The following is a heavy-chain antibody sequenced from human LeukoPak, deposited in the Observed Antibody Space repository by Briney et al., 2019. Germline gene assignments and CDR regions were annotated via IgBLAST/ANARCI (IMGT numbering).Heavy chain of an antibody. Sequence: GASVKVSCKASGYTFTGYYMHWVRQAPGQGREWMGGINPNSGGTNYAQKFQGRVTMTRDTSISTAYMELSRLRSDDTAVYYCAIPLDIMTTVTTLDYWGQGTLVTASS. CDR3: AIPLDIMTTVTTLDY. CDR1: GYTFTGYY. V-gene: IGHV1-2*02. J-gene: IGHJ4*02. D-gene: IGHD4-17*01. CDR2: INPNSGGT.